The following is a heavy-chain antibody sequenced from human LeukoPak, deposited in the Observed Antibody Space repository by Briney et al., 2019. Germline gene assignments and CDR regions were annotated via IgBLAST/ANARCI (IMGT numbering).Heavy chain of an antibody. Sequence: ASVKVSCKTSGYTFSSYGINWVRQAPGQGLEWMGWISTYNGDTHYGQKVQGRVTTTTDTSTNTAYMELRSLTSDDTAVYYCVRGILSDDTLTGPWGQGTLVTVSS. V-gene: IGHV1-18*01. CDR2: ISTYNGDT. CDR3: VRGILSDDTLTGP. CDR1: GYTFSSYG. J-gene: IGHJ5*02. D-gene: IGHD3-9*01.